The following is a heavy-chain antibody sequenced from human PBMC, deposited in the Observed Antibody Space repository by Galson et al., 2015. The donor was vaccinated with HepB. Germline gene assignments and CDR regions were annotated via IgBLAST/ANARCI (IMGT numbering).Heavy chain of an antibody. J-gene: IGHJ4*02. V-gene: IGHV3-21*01. CDR2: ISSSSSYI. CDR3: ARDKQSYGEGFDY. CDR1: GFTFSSYS. Sequence: SLRLSCAASGFTFSSYSMNWVRQAPGKGLEWVSSISSSSSYIYYADSVKGRFTISRDNAKNSLYLQMNSLRAEDTAVYYCARDKQSYGEGFDYWGQGTLVTVSS. D-gene: IGHD4-17*01.